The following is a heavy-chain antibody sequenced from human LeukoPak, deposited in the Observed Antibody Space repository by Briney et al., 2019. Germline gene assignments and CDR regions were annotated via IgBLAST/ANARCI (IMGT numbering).Heavy chain of an antibody. CDR1: GFTFSSYA. Sequence: PRRSLRLSCAASGFTFSSYATHWVRQAPGKGLEWVAVISYDGSNKYYADSVKGRFTISRDNSKNTLYLQMNSLRAEDTAVYYCARDPGAYCGGDCFAFDIWGQGTMVTVSS. CDR3: ARDPGAYCGGDCFAFDI. J-gene: IGHJ3*02. D-gene: IGHD2-21*02. V-gene: IGHV3-30*01. CDR2: ISYDGSNK.